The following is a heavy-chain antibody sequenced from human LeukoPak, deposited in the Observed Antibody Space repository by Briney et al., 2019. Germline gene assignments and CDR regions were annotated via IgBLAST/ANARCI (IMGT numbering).Heavy chain of an antibody. V-gene: IGHV3-48*02. CDR2: ITSTSSTV. CDR3: ARVGDGYSVNYFDY. Sequence: GGTLRLSCAASGFTFSSYSMTWVRQAPGKGLEWVSYITSTSSTVYYADSVKGRFTVSRDNAKNSQYLQMNSLRDEDTAMFYCARVGDGYSVNYFDYWGQGTLVTVSS. J-gene: IGHJ4*02. D-gene: IGHD5-24*01. CDR1: GFTFSSYS.